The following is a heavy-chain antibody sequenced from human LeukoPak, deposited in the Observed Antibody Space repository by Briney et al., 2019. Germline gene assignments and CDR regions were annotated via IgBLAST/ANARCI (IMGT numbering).Heavy chain of an antibody. V-gene: IGHV1-8*01. CDR2: MNPNSGNT. CDR3: ARPVWDHVAYCGGDCYKWAYFDY. D-gene: IGHD2-21*02. J-gene: IGHJ4*02. Sequence: GASVKVSCKASGYTFTSYDINWVRQATGQGLEWMGWMNPNSGNTGYAQKFQGRVTMTRNTSISTAYMELSSLRAEDTAVYYCARPVWDHVAYCGGDCYKWAYFDYWGQGTLVTVSS. CDR1: GYTFTSYD.